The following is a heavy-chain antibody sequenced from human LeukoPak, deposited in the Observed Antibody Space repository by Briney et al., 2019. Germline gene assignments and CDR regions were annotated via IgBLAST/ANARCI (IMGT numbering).Heavy chain of an antibody. CDR3: ARAGSSGWYTNWFDP. V-gene: IGHV3-30*04. CDR2: ISYDGSNK. J-gene: IGHJ5*02. Sequence: GGSLRLSCAASGFTFSSYAMHWVRQAPGKGLEGVAVISYDGSNKYYADSVKGRFTISRDNSKNTLCLQMHSLRAEDTAVYYCARAGSSGWYTNWFDPWGQGTLVTVSS. D-gene: IGHD6-19*01. CDR1: GFTFSSYA.